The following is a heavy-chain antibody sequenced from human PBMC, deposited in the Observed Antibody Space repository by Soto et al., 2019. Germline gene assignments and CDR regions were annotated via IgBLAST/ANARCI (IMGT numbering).Heavy chain of an antibody. CDR2: MYYSGST. CDR1: GGSISSYY. J-gene: IGHJ4*02. D-gene: IGHD2-15*01. CDR3: ARAGAATLSDY. V-gene: IGHV4-59*01. Sequence: PSETLSLTCTVSGGSISSYYWSWIRQPPGKGLEWIGYMYYSGSTNYNPSLKSRVTISLDTSKNQFSLKLSSVTAADTAVYYCARAGAATLSDYWGQGTLVTVS.